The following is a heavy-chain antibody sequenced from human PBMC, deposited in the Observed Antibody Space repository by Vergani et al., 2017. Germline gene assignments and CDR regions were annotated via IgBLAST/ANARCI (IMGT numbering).Heavy chain of an antibody. CDR2: ISGSGGST. CDR1: GFTFSSYA. Sequence: EVQLLESGGGLVQPGGSLRLPCAASGFTFSSYAMSWVRQAPGKGLEWVSAISGSGGSTYYADSVKGRFTISRDNSKNTLYLQMNSLRAEDTAVYYCAKDNDSSGYYYDAFDIWGQGTMVTVSS. CDR3: AKDNDSSGYYYDAFDI. D-gene: IGHD3-22*01. V-gene: IGHV3-23*01. J-gene: IGHJ3*02.